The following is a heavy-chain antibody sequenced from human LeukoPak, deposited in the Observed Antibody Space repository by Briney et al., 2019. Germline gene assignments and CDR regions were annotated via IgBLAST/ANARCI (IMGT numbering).Heavy chain of an antibody. CDR3: ARPMFPGRTDGFDI. D-gene: IGHD3/OR15-3a*01. Sequence: SETLSLTCTVSGGSISSYYCNWIRKPPGKGLGWIGYIYYSGSTKYNPSLKSRVTMSVDTSKNQFSLKLSSVTAADTAIYYSARPMFPGRTDGFDIWGQGTLVTVSS. CDR1: GGSISSYY. CDR2: IYYSGST. J-gene: IGHJ3*02. V-gene: IGHV4-59*08.